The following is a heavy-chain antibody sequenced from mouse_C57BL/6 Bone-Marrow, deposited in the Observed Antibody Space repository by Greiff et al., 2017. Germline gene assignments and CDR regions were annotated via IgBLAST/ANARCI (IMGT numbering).Heavy chain of an antibody. D-gene: IGHD1-1*01. CDR1: GYTFTSYG. V-gene: IGHV1-81*01. J-gene: IGHJ1*03. CDR3: ALYYSSSFYWYFDV. Sequence: QVQLQQSGAELARPGASVKLSCKASGYTFTSYGISWVKQRTGQGLEWIGEIYPRSGNTYYNEKFKGKAPLTADTSSSTAYMELRSLTSEDSAVYFCALYYSSSFYWYFDVWGTGTTVTVSS. CDR2: IYPRSGNT.